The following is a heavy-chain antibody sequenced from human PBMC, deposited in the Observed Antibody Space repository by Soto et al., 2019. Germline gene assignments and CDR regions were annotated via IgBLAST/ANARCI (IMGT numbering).Heavy chain of an antibody. D-gene: IGHD3-10*01. CDR2: IIPIFGTA. CDR1: GGSFISYA. CDR3: ARILRSGSYHPADAFDI. Sequence: SVKLTCNAAGGSFISYASIWVRRAPGQGLEWMGGIIPIFGTANYAQKFQGRVTITADESTSTAYMELSNLRSEDTAVYYCARILRSGSYHPADAFDIWGQGTMVTVSS. J-gene: IGHJ3*02. V-gene: IGHV1-69*01.